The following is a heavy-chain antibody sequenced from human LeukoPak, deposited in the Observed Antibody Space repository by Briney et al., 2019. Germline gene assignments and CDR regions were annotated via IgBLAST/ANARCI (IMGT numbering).Heavy chain of an antibody. CDR3: ARGGSSGSYDAFDI. Sequence: PSETLSLTCAVYGGSFSGYYWNWIRQPPGKGLEWIGEIKHSGSTNYNPSLESRVTISVDTSKNQFSLKLSSVTAADTAIYYCARGGSSGSYDAFDIWGQGTMVTVSS. CDR2: IKHSGST. D-gene: IGHD3-22*01. V-gene: IGHV4-34*01. CDR1: GGSFSGYY. J-gene: IGHJ3*02.